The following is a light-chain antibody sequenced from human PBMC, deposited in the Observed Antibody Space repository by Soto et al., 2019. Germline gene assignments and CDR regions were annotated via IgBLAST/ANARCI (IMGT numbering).Light chain of an antibody. CDR1: SSNIGAGYD. CDR3: QSYYSSRSGYG. J-gene: IGLJ1*01. V-gene: IGLV1-40*01. CDR2: GNS. Sequence: QSVLTPPPSVSGAPGPGVTISCTGSSSNIGAGYDVHWYQQLPGTAPKLLIYGNSNRPSGVPDRFSGSKSGTSASLAITGLQAEDEAGYYCQSYYSSRSGYGFGTGTKLTVL.